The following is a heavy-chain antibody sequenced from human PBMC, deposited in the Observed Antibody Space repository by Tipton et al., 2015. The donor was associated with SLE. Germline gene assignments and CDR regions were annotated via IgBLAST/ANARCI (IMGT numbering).Heavy chain of an antibody. CDR1: GFIFSMHT. CDR3: VGGNFNYEDAVDV. D-gene: IGHD1-7*01. J-gene: IGHJ3*01. Sequence: SLRLSCAASGFIFSMHTMTWVRQAPGKGLEWVANIKKDGSQKFYVDSVKGRFTISRDNAKNSLSLQMNSLRAEDTAVYYCVGGNFNYEDAVDVWGRGTTVTVSS. CDR2: IKKDGSQK. V-gene: IGHV3-7*04.